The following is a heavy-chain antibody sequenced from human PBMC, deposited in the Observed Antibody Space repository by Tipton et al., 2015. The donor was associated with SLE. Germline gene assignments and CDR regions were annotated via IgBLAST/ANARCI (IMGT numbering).Heavy chain of an antibody. CDR2: VFDTGYT. Sequence: LRLSCHVAGGRIRKSPCYWAWIRPPRGKGLEWSGSVFDTGYTAYNPSLEGRMSISVDTSNNEFSLKLSSVTAADTAVYFCARQDLGRAATLTFDIWGLGTLVTVSS. CDR1: GGRIRKSPCY. CDR3: ARQDLGRAATLTFDI. J-gene: IGHJ4*02. V-gene: IGHV4-39*01. D-gene: IGHD6-25*01.